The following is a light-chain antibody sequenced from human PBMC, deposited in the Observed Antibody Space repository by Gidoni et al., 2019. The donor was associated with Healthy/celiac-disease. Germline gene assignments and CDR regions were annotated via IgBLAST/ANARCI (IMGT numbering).Light chain of an antibody. V-gene: IGLV2-8*01. J-gene: IGLJ2*01. CDR3: SSYAGSNNHVV. Sequence: QSALTQPPSASGSPGPSVPISCTGTSSDVGGYNYVSWYQHHPGKAPKLMIYEVSKRPSGVPDRFSGSKSGNTASLTVSGLQAEDEADYYCSSYAGSNNHVVFGGGTKLTVL. CDR2: EVS. CDR1: SSDVGGYNY.